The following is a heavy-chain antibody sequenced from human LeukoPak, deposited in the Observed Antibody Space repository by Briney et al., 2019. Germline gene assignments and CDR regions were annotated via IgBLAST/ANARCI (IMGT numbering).Heavy chain of an antibody. V-gene: IGHV3-30*02. D-gene: IGHD6-13*01. CDR2: IRYDGSNK. J-gene: IGHJ3*02. CDR3: AGTWSLYDAFDI. Sequence: GGSLRLSCAASGFTFSNYGMHWVRQAPGKGLQWVAFIRYDGSNKYYADSVKGRFTISRDNSKNTLYVQMNSLRVEDSAVYYCAGTWSLYDAFDIWGQGTMVTVSS. CDR1: GFTFSNYG.